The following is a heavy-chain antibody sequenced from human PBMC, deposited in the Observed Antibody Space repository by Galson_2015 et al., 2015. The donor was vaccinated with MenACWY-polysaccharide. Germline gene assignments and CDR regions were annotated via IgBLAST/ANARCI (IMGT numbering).Heavy chain of an antibody. Sequence: SLRLSCAASGFTFSSYGMHWVRQAPGKGLEWVAVISYDGSNKYYADSVRGRFTISRDNSKNTLYLQMNGLRPEDTAMYYCAIYCSSSSCYKADFHYWGQGTLVTVSS. CDR3: AIYCSSSSCYKADFHY. V-gene: IGHV3-30*03. J-gene: IGHJ4*02. D-gene: IGHD2-2*02. CDR2: ISYDGSNK. CDR1: GFTFSSYG.